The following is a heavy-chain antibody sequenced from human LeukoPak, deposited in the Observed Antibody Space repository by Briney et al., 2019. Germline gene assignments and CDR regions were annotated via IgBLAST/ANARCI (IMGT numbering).Heavy chain of an antibody. CDR3: ASVGSGDYYFDY. V-gene: IGHV4-4*07. D-gene: IGHD4-17*01. CDR2: ISTSGST. J-gene: IGHJ4*02. Sequence: SEDLSLNCTVSGGFISSYYWGWVRRPAGEGLGWSEPISTSGSTNYTPPLKSRVTMSVDTSKTQCSLKLSSVTAADTAVYYCASVGSGDYYFDYWGQGTLVTVSS. CDR1: GGFISSYY.